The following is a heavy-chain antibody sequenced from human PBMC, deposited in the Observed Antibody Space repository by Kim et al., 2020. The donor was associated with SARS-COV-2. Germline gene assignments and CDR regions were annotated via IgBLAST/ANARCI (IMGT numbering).Heavy chain of an antibody. J-gene: IGHJ4*02. D-gene: IGHD6-13*01. CDR2: IYYSGST. CDR1: GGSISSYY. V-gene: IGHV4-59*08. Sequence: SETLSLTCTVSGGSISSYYWSWIRQPAGKGLEWIGYIYYSGSTNYNPSLKSRVTISVDTSKNQFSLKLSSVTAADTAVYYCASIDSSSWYVFDYWGQGTLVTVSS. CDR3: ASIDSSSWYVFDY.